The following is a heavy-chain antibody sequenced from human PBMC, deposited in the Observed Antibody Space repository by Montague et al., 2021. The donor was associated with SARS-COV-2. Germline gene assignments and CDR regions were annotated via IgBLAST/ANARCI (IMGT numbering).Heavy chain of an antibody. J-gene: IGHJ4*02. D-gene: IGHD1-26*01. CDR1: GSSISSHYC. Sequence: SETLSLTCSVSGSSISSHYCCGWFRQPPGKGPEWLGAVYHNGNTNYNPSLQSRVTMSVDKSNNQFSLTVTSVTAADTAVYYCARRGHSAWQYFDCWGQGTLVTVSS. CDR3: ARRGHSAWQYFDC. CDR2: VYHNGNT. V-gene: IGHV4-4*02.